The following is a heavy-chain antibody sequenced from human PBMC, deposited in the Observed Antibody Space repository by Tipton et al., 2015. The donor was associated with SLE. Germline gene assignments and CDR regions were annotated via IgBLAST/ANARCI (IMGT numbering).Heavy chain of an antibody. V-gene: IGHV4-34*01. Sequence: TLSLTCAVYGGSFRGYYWSWIRQSPGKGLEWIGEIDHSGSTNYNPSLKSRVTISVDASKNQFSLNLSSVTAADTAVYYCARDMGYSSSGGISDAFEIWGQGAVVTVSS. D-gene: IGHD6-13*01. CDR3: ARDMGYSSSGGISDAFEI. CDR1: GGSFRGYY. CDR2: IDHSGST. J-gene: IGHJ3*02.